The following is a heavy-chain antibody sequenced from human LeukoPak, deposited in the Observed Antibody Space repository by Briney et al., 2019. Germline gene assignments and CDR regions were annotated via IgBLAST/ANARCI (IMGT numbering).Heavy chain of an antibody. D-gene: IGHD3-3*01. CDR2: INPNSGGT. J-gene: IGHJ5*02. CDR3: ARSGRFLEWLLNYNWFDP. V-gene: IGHV1-2*04. CDR1: GYTFTGYY. Sequence: ASVKVSCRASGYTFTGYYMHWVRQAPGQGLEWMGWINPNSGGTNYAQKFQGWVTMTRDTSISTAYLELSRLRSDDTAVYYCARSGRFLEWLLNYNWFDPRGQGTLVTVSS.